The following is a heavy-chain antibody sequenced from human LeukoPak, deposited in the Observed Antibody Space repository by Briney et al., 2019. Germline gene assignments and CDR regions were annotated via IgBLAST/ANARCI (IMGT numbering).Heavy chain of an antibody. CDR3: VRDRAGYCSGASCP. D-gene: IGHD2-15*01. Sequence: GGSLRLSCAASGFTFSDYWMHWVRQAPGKGLVWVSCISGDGSSASYADSVKGRFTISRDNAKNTLYLQMNSLRAEDTAVYYCVRDRAGYCSGASCPWGQGTLVTVSS. J-gene: IGHJ5*02. CDR2: ISGDGSSA. CDR1: GFTFSDYW. V-gene: IGHV3-74*01.